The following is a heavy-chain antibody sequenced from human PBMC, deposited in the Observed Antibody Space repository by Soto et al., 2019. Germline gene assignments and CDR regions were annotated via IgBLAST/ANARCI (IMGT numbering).Heavy chain of an antibody. J-gene: IGHJ4*02. V-gene: IGHV2-5*02. Sequence: QITLKESGPTLVRPTQTLTLTCAFSGFSLSTSGVGVGWIRQPPGKALEWLAVIYWDDSKHYSPSLRSRLTITKATSKNQVVLTMPNMDPMDTGTYYCAHKGPEAWPLDYWGQGTLVTVSS. CDR2: IYWDDSK. CDR3: AHKGPEAWPLDY. CDR1: GFSLSTSGVG.